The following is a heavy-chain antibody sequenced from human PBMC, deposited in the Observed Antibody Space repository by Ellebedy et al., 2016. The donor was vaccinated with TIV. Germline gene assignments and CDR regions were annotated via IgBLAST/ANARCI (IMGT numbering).Heavy chain of an antibody. J-gene: IGHJ6*02. D-gene: IGHD2-2*02. CDR1: GYSFATYG. CDR2: MNPDSGKT. CDR3: ARKNHYNYGMDI. V-gene: IGHV1-8*03. Sequence: ASVKVSCKASGYSFATYGVTWVRQASGQGLEWMGWMNPDSGKTGCAQKFQGRVTITRDTSASTAYMEVSSLRSEDTAVYYCARKNHYNYGMDIWGQGTTVTVSS.